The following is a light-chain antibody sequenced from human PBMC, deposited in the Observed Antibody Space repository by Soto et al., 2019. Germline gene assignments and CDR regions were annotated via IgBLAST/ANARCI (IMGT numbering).Light chain of an antibody. Sequence: EIGVTQSPGALSLSPGERATLSCRASQSVSSNYLAWYQQKPGQAPRLLIYGASSRATGIPDRFSGSGSGTDFTLTISSLEPEDFAVYYCQQYSSSPPITFGQRTRLEIK. CDR2: GAS. J-gene: IGKJ5*01. V-gene: IGKV3-20*01. CDR1: QSVSSNY. CDR3: QQYSSSPPIT.